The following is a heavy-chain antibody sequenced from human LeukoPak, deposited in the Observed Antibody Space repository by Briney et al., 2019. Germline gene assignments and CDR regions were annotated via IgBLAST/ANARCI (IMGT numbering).Heavy chain of an antibody. D-gene: IGHD2-2*01. CDR3: ATRPYCSSTSCSFFIRGRGYYFDY. CDR2: INHSGST. J-gene: IGHJ4*02. CDR1: GFTFSSYA. Sequence: GSLRLSCAASGFTFSSYAMSWVRQAPGKGLEWIGEINHSGSTNYNPSLKSRVTISVDTSKNQFSLKLSSVTAADTAVYYCATRPYCSSTSCSFFIRGRGYYFDYWGQGTLVTVSS. V-gene: IGHV4-34*08.